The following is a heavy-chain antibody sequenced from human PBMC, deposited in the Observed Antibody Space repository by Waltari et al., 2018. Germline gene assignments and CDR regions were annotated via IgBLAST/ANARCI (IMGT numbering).Heavy chain of an antibody. CDR3: ARVITMFRGVNYLDV. J-gene: IGHJ6*03. V-gene: IGHV4-34*01. CDR1: GGSFSGYY. Sequence: QVQLQQWGAGLLKPSETLSLTCAVYGGSFSGYYWSWIRQPPGTGLEWIGEINHSGSTTSVPSLRIRVTISVATSRHQFSLKLSAVAAADSAVYSCARVITMFRGVNYLDVWGNGTTFTVSS. CDR2: INHSGST. D-gene: IGHD3-10*01.